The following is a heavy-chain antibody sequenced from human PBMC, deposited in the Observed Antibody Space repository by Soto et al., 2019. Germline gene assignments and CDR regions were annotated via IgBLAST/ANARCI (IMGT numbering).Heavy chain of an antibody. CDR1: GFNLRNYE. Sequence: EVQLLETGGGSVHVGGSLRLSCAVSGFNLRNYEMNWVRQVPGKGLEWISKISGSNNNIYYADSVQGRSTISRDNANTVLFLQMNRLRGEDTDTYRCATEDLCGADCYFFKHWGQGALVTVSS. D-gene: IGHD2-21*02. CDR3: ATEDLCGADCYFFKH. J-gene: IGHJ4*02. V-gene: IGHV3-48*03. CDR2: ISGSNNNI.